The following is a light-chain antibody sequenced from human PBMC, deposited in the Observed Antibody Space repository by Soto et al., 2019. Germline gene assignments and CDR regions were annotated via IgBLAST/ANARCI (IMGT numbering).Light chain of an antibody. CDR1: SSDVGSHNF. J-gene: IGLJ2*01. Sequence: QSALTQPASVSGSPGQSITISCTGTSSDVGSHNFVSWYQQHPGKAPKLMIYEVSKRPSGVSNRFSGSKSGYTASLTISGLQAEDEADYYCYPYVGAISFGGGTKLTVL. CDR2: EVS. V-gene: IGLV2-23*02. CDR3: YPYVGAIS.